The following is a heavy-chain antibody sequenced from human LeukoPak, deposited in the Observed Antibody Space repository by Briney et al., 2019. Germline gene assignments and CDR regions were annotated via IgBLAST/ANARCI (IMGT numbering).Heavy chain of an antibody. V-gene: IGHV1-2*02. CDR3: ARDAQSIYDSSGYYSH. J-gene: IGHJ4*02. CDR2: INPNSGGT. D-gene: IGHD3-22*01. CDR1: GYTFTGYY. Sequence: ASVKVSCKASGYTFTGYYMHWVRQAPGQGLEWMGWINPNSGGTNYAQKFQGRVTMTRDTSISTAYMELSRLRSDDTAVYYCARDAQSIYDSSGYYSHWGQGTLVTVSS.